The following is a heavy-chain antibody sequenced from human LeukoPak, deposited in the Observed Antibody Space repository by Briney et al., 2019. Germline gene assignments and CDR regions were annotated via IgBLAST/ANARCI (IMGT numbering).Heavy chain of an antibody. D-gene: IGHD6-13*01. V-gene: IGHV3-11*04. CDR3: ARDPEQQQGVDY. CDR1: GFTFSDYY. CDR2: ISSSGSTI. Sequence: PGGSLRLSCAASGFTFSDYYMSWIRQAPGKGLEWVSYISSSGSTIYYADSVKGRFTISRDNSKNTLYLQMNSLRAEDTAVYYCARDPEQQQGVDYWGQGTLVTVSS. J-gene: IGHJ4*02.